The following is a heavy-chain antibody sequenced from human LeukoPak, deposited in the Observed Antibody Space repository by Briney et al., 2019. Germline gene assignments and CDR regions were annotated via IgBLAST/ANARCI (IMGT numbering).Heavy chain of an antibody. D-gene: IGHD5-18*01. Sequence: ASVKVSCKASGYTFTGYYIHWVRQAPGQGLEWMGWINPNSGGTNYAQKFQGRVTMTGDTSISTAYMELSRLTSDDTAVYYCARAGFPHTPTDGGAYWGQGTLVTVSS. CDR1: GYTFTGYY. CDR2: INPNSGGT. V-gene: IGHV1-2*02. J-gene: IGHJ4*02. CDR3: ARAGFPHTPTDGGAY.